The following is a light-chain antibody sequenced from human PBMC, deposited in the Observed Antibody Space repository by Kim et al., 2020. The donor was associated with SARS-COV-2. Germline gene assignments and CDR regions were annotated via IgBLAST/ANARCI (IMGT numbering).Light chain of an antibody. V-gene: IGKV1-33*01. J-gene: IGKJ5*01. Sequence: SASIGDRVTITCQASHDINNYLNWFQQKSGKAPKLLIYDASNLETGVPSRFSGSGSGTDFTLTISSLQPEDIATYYCQQYDNLPTFGQGTRLEIK. CDR1: HDINNY. CDR3: QQYDNLPT. CDR2: DAS.